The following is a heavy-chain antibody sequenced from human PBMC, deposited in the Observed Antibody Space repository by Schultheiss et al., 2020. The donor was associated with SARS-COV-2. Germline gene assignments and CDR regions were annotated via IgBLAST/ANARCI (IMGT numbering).Heavy chain of an antibody. Sequence: SQTLSLTCTVSGGSISSGGYYWSWIRQPPGKGLEWIGEINHSGSTNYNPSLKSRVTISVDTSKNQFSLKLSSVTAADTAVYYCARGRRRDPYYYYYGMDVWGQGTTVTVSS. CDR2: INHSGST. J-gene: IGHJ6*02. CDR1: GGSISSGGYY. CDR3: ARGRRRDPYYYYYGMDV. V-gene: IGHV4-39*07.